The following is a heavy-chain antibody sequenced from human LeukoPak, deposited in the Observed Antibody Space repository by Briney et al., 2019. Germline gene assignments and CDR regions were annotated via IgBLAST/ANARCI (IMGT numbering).Heavy chain of an antibody. CDR2: IYYSGST. J-gene: IGHJ4*02. V-gene: IGHV4-38-2*02. Sequence: SETLSLTCTVSGYSISSGYYWGWIRQPPGKGLEWIGSIYYSGSTYYNPSLKSRVTISVDTSKNQFSLKLSSVTAADTAVYYCARYCSGGSCYLGYWGQGTLVTVSS. CDR3: ARYCSGGSCYLGY. CDR1: GYSISSGYY. D-gene: IGHD2-15*01.